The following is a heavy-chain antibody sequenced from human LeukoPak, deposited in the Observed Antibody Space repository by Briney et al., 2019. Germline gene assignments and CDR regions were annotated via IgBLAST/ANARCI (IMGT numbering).Heavy chain of an antibody. Sequence: SETLSLTCTVSGGSISSGGYYWSWIRQHPGKGLEWIGYIYYSGSTYYNPSLKSRVTISVDTSKNQFSLKLSSVTAADTAVYYCARSVVGATWGGFDYWGQGTLVTVSS. D-gene: IGHD1-26*01. CDR2: IYYSGST. CDR3: ARSVVGATWGGFDY. CDR1: GGSISSGGYY. V-gene: IGHV4-31*03. J-gene: IGHJ4*02.